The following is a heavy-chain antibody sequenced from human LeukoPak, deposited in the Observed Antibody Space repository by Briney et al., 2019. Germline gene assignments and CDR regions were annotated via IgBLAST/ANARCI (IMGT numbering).Heavy chain of an antibody. D-gene: IGHD6-13*01. CDR2: IYTGDST. Sequence: PGGSLRLSCAVSGFTVSSNYMSWVRQAPGKGLEWVSVIYTGDSTYYADSVKGRFTISRDNSKNTVYLQMKSLRAEDTAVYFCARGEGSSWPHDYWGRGTLVTVSS. V-gene: IGHV3-53*01. J-gene: IGHJ4*02. CDR1: GFTVSSNY. CDR3: ARGEGSSWPHDY.